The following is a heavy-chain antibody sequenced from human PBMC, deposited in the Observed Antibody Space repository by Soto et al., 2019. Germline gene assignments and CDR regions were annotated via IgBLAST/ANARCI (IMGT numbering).Heavy chain of an antibody. CDR1: GGSISSGGYS. V-gene: IGHV4-30-2*01. J-gene: IGHJ5*02. D-gene: IGHD3-10*01. Sequence: SETLSLTCVVSGGSISSGGYSWSWIRQPPGKGLEWIGYIYHSGSTYYNPSLKSRVTISVDRSKNQFSLKLSSVTAADTAVYYCARVDRRGDWFDPWGQGTLVTVSS. CDR3: ARVDRRGDWFDP. CDR2: IYHSGST.